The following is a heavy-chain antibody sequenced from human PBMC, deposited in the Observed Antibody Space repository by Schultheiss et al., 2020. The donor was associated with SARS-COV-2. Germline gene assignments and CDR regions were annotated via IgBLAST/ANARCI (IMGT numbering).Heavy chain of an antibody. Sequence: GSLRLSCAASGFTFSSYSMNWVRQAPGKGLEWVGRIKSKTDGGTTDYAAPVKGRFTISRDDSKYTLYLQMNSLKTEDTAVYYCTTNRYDFWSGYDYWGQGTLVTVSS. CDR2: IKSKTDGGTT. CDR3: TTNRYDFWSGYDY. V-gene: IGHV3-15*01. D-gene: IGHD3-3*01. CDR1: GFTFSSYS. J-gene: IGHJ4*02.